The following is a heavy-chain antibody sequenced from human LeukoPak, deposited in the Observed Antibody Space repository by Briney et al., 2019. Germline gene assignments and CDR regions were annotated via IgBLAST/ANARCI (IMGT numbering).Heavy chain of an antibody. CDR2: IYHSGST. D-gene: IGHD2-2*01. Sequence: PSGTLSLTCAASGGSISSSNWWSWVRQPPGKGLEWIGEIYHSGSTNYNPSLKSRVTISVDTSKNQFSLKLSSVTAADTAVYYCARTTEGYCRSTSYSWCYYYYMDVWGKGTTVTVSS. CDR3: ARTTEGYCRSTSYSWCYYYYMDV. CDR1: GGSISSSNW. V-gene: IGHV4-4*02. J-gene: IGHJ6*03.